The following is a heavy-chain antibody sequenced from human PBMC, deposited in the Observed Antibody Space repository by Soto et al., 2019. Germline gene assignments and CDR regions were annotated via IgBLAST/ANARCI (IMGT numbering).Heavy chain of an antibody. J-gene: IGHJ4*02. Sequence: GESLKISCKGSGYSFTTYWIAWVRQMPGKGLEWMGIIYPGDSDTRYSPSFQGQVTISADKSISTAYLQWSSLRASDTAIYYCARSSTSGFAYWGQGTLVTVSS. CDR3: ARSSTSGFAY. D-gene: IGHD2-2*01. CDR1: GYSFTTYW. CDR2: IYPGDSDT. V-gene: IGHV5-51*01.